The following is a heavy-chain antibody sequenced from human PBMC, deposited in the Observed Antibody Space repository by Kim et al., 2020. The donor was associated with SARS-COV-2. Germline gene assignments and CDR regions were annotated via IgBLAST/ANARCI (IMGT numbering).Heavy chain of an antibody. CDR1: GYTFTSYA. CDR3: ARVPAVTTFTLAYGMDV. V-gene: IGHV1-3*01. CDR2: INAGNGNT. J-gene: IGHJ6*02. Sequence: ASVKVSCKASGYTFTSYAMHWVRQAPGQRLEWMGWINAGNGNTKYSQKFQGRVTITRDTSASTAYMELSSLRSEDTAVYYCARVPAVTTFTLAYGMDVWGQGTTVTFSS. D-gene: IGHD4-17*01.